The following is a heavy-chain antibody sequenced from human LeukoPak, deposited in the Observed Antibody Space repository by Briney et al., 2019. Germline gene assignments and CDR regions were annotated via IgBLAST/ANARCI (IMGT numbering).Heavy chain of an antibody. CDR2: IWYDGTNK. V-gene: IGHV3-33*01. Sequence: GGSLRLSCAASGFIFSSYGMHWVRQPPGKGLEWVAVIWYDGTNKYYADSVKGRFTISRDNLKNTLYLQVNSLRAEDTAVYYCARDEELEPFDYWGQGTLVTVSS. CDR1: GFIFSSYG. D-gene: IGHD1-1*01. J-gene: IGHJ4*02. CDR3: ARDEELEPFDY.